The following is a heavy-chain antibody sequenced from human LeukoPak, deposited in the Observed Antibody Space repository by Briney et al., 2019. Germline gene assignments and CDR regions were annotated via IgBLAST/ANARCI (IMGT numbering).Heavy chain of an antibody. V-gene: IGHV3-7*01. J-gene: IGHJ4*02. CDR2: IKQDGSEK. CDR1: GFTFDTYW. CDR3: AKDRRIYGSGSYFDY. D-gene: IGHD3-10*01. Sequence: GGSLRLSCAASGFTFDTYWMSWVRQAPGKGLEWVANIKQDGSEKDYVDSVKGRFTISRDNAKNSLYLQMNSLRAEDTGVYYCAKDRRIYGSGSYFDYWGQGTLVTVSS.